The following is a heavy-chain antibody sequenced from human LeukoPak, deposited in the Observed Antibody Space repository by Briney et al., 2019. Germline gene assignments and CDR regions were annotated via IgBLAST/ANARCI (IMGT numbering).Heavy chain of an antibody. CDR2: IYPGDSDT. V-gene: IGHV5-51*01. D-gene: IGHD3-22*01. Sequence: GESLKISCKGSGYSFTSYWIGWVRQMPGKGLEWMGIIYPGDSDTRYSPSFQGQVTISADKSISTAYLQWSSLKASDTATYYCARRAWGFYDSSGYYSDYWGQGTLVTVSS. CDR3: ARRAWGFYDSSGYYSDY. J-gene: IGHJ4*02. CDR1: GYSFTSYW.